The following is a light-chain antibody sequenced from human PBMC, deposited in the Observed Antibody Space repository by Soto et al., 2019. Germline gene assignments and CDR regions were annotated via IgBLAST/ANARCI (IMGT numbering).Light chain of an antibody. J-gene: IGKJ3*01. V-gene: IGKV1-39*01. CDR3: QQSYSTPV. Sequence: DIQMTQSPSSLSASVGDRVTITCRASPSISSYLNWYQQKPGKAPKLLIYAASSLQSGVPSRFSGSGSGTDFTLTISSLQPEDFATYYCQQSYSTPVFGPGTKVDIK. CDR2: AAS. CDR1: PSISSY.